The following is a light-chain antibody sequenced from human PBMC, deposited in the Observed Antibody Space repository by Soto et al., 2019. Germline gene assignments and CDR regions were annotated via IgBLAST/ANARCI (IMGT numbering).Light chain of an antibody. CDR3: MQALQTPLT. V-gene: IGKV2-28*01. CDR2: LGS. J-gene: IGKJ4*01. CDR1: QSLLYSNGYNY. Sequence: DIVMTQSPLSLPVTPGEPASISCRSSQSLLYSNGYNYLDWYLQKPGQSPQLLIYLGSNRASGVPDRFSGSGSGTDFTLKISRVEAADVGVYYCMQALQTPLTFGGGTKVEIK.